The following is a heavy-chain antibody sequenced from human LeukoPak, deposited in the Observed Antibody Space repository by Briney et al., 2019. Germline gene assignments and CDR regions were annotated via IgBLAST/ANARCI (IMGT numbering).Heavy chain of an antibody. Sequence: PGGSLRLSCAASGFTFNNYWMSWVRQAPGKGLEWVANIRPDGSEKYYMDSGKGRFTISRDNAENSMYLQINSLRAEDTAVYYCARGDYSDSGTYYHDVFDIWGQGTMVTVSS. D-gene: IGHD3-10*01. J-gene: IGHJ3*02. CDR2: IRPDGSEK. CDR3: ARGDYSDSGTYYHDVFDI. V-gene: IGHV3-7*03. CDR1: GFTFNNYW.